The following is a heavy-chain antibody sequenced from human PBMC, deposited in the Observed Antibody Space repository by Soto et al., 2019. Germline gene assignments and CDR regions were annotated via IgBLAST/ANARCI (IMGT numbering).Heavy chain of an antibody. CDR3: ARGPHPYFNAY. CDR1: GYTFTSYN. CDR2: MNPNNGNT. J-gene: IGHJ4*02. V-gene: IGHV1-8*01. D-gene: IGHD2-8*01. Sequence: QVQLVQSGAEVKKPGASVKVSCKASGYTFTSYNINWVRQATGQGLEWMGWMNPNNGNTGYAQNFQGRVTMTRDTSISTAYMELSSLRSEATAVYYCARGPHPYFNAYWGQGTLVTVSS.